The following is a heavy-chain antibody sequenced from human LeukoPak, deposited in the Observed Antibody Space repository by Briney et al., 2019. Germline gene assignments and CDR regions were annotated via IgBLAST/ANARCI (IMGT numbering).Heavy chain of an antibody. V-gene: IGHV1-46*01. J-gene: IGHJ4*02. CDR2: INPSDGST. D-gene: IGHD3-22*01. CDR3: ARDDRSGYYDD. CDR1: GYTFTTYY. Sequence: ASVKVSCKASGYTFTTYYIHWVRQAPGQGLEWMGIINPSDGSTRYAKKFQGRVTMTRDTSTSTVYMELSSLRSEDTAVYYCARDDRSGYYDDWGQGTLVTVSS.